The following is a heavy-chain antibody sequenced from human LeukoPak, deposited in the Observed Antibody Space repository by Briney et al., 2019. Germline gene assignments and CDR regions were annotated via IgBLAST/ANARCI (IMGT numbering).Heavy chain of an antibody. D-gene: IGHD6-19*01. CDR3: ARGHNSGWYNWFDS. CDR2: IYYSGST. CDR1: SGSISSGGYY. J-gene: IGHJ5*01. Sequence: PSETLSLTCTVSSGSISSGGYYWSWIRQLPGKGLEWIGYIYYSGSTSYNPSLKSRVTISVDTSKNQFSLTVSSVTAADTAVYYCARGHNSGWYNWFDSWGQGTRVTVSS. V-gene: IGHV4-31*03.